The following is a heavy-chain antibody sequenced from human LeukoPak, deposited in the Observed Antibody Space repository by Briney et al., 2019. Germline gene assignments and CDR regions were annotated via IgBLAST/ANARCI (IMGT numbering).Heavy chain of an antibody. D-gene: IGHD2-2*01. CDR1: GGSIISYY. CDR2: IYTSGST. J-gene: IGHJ6*03. V-gene: IGHV4-4*07. CDR3: ARGIYCSSTSCYYYYYYMDV. Sequence: SETLSLTCTVSGGSIISYYWSWIRQPAGKGLEWIGRIYTSGSTNYNPSLKSRVTMSVDTSKNQFSLKLSSVTAADTAVYYCARGIYCSSTSCYYYYYYMDVWGKGTTVTVSS.